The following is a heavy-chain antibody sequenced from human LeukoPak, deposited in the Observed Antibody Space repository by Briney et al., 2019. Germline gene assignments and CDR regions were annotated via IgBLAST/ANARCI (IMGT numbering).Heavy chain of an antibody. D-gene: IGHD6-19*01. Sequence: ASVKVSCKASGYTFTSYYMHWVRQAPGQGLEWMGIINPSGGSTSYAQKFQGRVTMTRGTSTSTVYMELSSLRSEDTAVYYCARGERIAVAGRLSRSLDYWGQGTLVTVSS. V-gene: IGHV1-46*01. CDR2: INPSGGST. CDR1: GYTFTSYY. CDR3: ARGERIAVAGRLSRSLDY. J-gene: IGHJ4*02.